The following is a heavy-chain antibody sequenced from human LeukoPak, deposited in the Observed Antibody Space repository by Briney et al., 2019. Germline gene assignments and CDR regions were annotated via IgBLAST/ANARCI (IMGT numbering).Heavy chain of an antibody. CDR1: GGSISSGGYY. J-gene: IGHJ4*02. CDR2: IYHSGST. CDR3: ARVTTPDFWSGYYFDY. V-gene: IGHV4-30-2*01. D-gene: IGHD3-3*01. Sequence: PSETLSLTCTVSGGSISSGGYYWSWIRQPPGKGLEWIGYIYHSGSTYYNPSLKSRVTISVDRSKNQFSLKLSSVTAADTAVYCCARVTTPDFWSGYYFDYWGQGTLVTVSS.